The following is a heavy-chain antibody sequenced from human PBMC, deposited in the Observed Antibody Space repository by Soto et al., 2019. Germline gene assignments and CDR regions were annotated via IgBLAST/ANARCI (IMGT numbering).Heavy chain of an antibody. V-gene: IGHV3-53*01. J-gene: IGHJ6*02. D-gene: IGHD3-10*01. CDR1: GFTVSSNY. CDR3: ARQPPMVRGNYYYGMDV. Sequence: GSLRLSCAASGFTVSSNYMSWVRQAPGKGLEWVSVIYSGGSTYYADSVKGRFTISRDNSKNTLYLQMNSLRAEDTAVYYCARQPPMVRGNYYYGMDVWGQGTTVTVSS. CDR2: IYSGGST.